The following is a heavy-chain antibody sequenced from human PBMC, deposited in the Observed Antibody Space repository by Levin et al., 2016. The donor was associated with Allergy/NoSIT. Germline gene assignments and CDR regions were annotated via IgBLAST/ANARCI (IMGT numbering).Heavy chain of an antibody. Sequence: SQTLSLTCAISGDSVSSNSAAWNWIRQSPSRGLEWLGRTYYRSKWYNDYAVSVKSRITINPDTSKNQFSLQLNSVTPEDTAVYYCARGRSNGDYDFWSGYPIPDFDYWGQGTLVTVSS. V-gene: IGHV6-1*01. CDR2: TYYRSKWYN. D-gene: IGHD3-3*01. J-gene: IGHJ4*02. CDR3: ARGRSNGDYDFWSGYPIPDFDY. CDR1: GDSVSSNSAA.